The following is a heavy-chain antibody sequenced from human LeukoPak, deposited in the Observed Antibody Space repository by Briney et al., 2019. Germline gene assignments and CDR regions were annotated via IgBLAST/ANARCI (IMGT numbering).Heavy chain of an antibody. D-gene: IGHD6-19*01. CDR3: ARARIAVAGTGYFDY. CDR1: GFTFSSYW. J-gene: IGHJ4*02. Sequence: PGGSLRLFCAASGFTFSSYWMSWVRQAPGKGLEWVANIKQDGSEKYYVDSVKGRFTISRDNAKNSLYLQMNSLRAEDTAVYYCARARIAVAGTGYFDYWGQGTLVTVSS. CDR2: IKQDGSEK. V-gene: IGHV3-7*01.